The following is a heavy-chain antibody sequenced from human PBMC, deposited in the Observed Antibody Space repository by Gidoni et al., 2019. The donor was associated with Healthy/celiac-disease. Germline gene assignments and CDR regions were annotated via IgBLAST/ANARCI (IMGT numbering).Heavy chain of an antibody. V-gene: IGHV3-15*01. Sequence: KTDGGTTDYAAPVKGRFTISRDDSKNTLYLQMNSLKTEDTAVYYCTTDNRGRKAKPRRTGKSYYYYYGMDVWGQGTTVTVSS. J-gene: IGHJ6*02. CDR2: KTDGGTT. CDR3: TTDNRGRKAKPRRTGKSYYYYYGMDV. D-gene: IGHD1-1*01.